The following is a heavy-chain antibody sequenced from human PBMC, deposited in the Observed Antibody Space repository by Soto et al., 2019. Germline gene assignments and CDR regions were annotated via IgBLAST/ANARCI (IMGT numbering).Heavy chain of an antibody. D-gene: IGHD3-16*02. CDR1: GYTLTELS. CDR2: FDPEDGET. Sequence: ASVKVSCKVSGYTLTELSMHWVRQAPGKGLEWMGGFDPEDGETIYAQKFQGRVTMTEDTSTDTAYMELSSLRSEDTAVYYCATTAPHYDYIWGSYRTSRGDGWFDPWGQGTLVTVSS. CDR3: ATTAPHYDYIWGSYRTSRGDGWFDP. J-gene: IGHJ5*02. V-gene: IGHV1-24*01.